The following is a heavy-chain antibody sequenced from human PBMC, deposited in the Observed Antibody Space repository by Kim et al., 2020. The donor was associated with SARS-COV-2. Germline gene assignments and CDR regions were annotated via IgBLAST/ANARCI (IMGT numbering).Heavy chain of an antibody. CDR2: INIDGSGT. V-gene: IGHV3-74*01. CDR1: GFTFSSHW. J-gene: IGHJ4*02. Sequence: GGSLRLSCAASGFTFSSHWMHWVRQVPGKGLEWISRINIDGSGTTYADSVNGRFTISRDNAKDTLYLQMSSLTAEDTAVYYCARDRPDVNYLSQPMFDYWGQGTLVSVSS. D-gene: IGHD4-4*01. CDR3: ARDRPDVNYLSQPMFDY.